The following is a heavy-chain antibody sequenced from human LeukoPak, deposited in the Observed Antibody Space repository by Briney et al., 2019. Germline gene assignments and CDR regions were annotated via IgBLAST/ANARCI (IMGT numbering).Heavy chain of an antibody. J-gene: IGHJ6*03. CDR2: INPNSGST. D-gene: IGHD3-10*01. CDR3: ARERSGSFYMDV. CDR1: GYTFTGYY. V-gene: IGHV1-2*02. Sequence: ASVKVSCTASGYTFTGYYMHWVRQAPGQGLEWMGWINPNSGSTNYAQKFQGRVTMTRDTSISTAYMELSRLRSDDTAVYYCARERSGSFYMDVWGKGTTVTVS.